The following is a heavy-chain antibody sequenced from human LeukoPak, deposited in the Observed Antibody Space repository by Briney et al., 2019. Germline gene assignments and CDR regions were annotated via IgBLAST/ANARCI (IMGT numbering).Heavy chain of an antibody. D-gene: IGHD3-3*01. Sequence: GGSLRLSCVASGFTFSDYWMSWVRQAPGMGLEWVANIETDGDEKNYVDSVKVRFTIARYNARNSLYLQMNSLRVEDTAVYYCARDIPSGFYTPDYWGRGTLVTVSS. CDR1: GFTFSDYW. CDR3: ARDIPSGFYTPDY. V-gene: IGHV3-7*01. J-gene: IGHJ4*02. CDR2: IETDGDEK.